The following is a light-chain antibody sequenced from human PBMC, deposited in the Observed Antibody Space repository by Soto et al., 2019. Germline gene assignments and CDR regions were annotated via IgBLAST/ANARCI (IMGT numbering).Light chain of an antibody. J-gene: IGKJ4*01. V-gene: IGKV1-27*01. CDR2: AAS. CDR1: QGISNN. CDR3: QKYNSAPLT. Sequence: DIQMTQSPSSLSASVGDRVIISCRASQGISNNLAWYQQKPGKVPKLLIYAASTLQSGVPSRFSGSGSGTDFTLTISSLQPEDVATYYGQKYNSAPLTFGGGTKVEIK.